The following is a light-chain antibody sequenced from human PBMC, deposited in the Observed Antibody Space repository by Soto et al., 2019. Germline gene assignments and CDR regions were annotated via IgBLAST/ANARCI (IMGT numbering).Light chain of an antibody. CDR3: QHYGGSFI. J-gene: IGKJ3*01. CDR2: NTS. Sequence: EVVLTQSPGNLSLSPGEGATVSCRVSQSINSKSLVWYQRKFGQAPRLLIYNTSSRATGIPDRFSGSGSGTDFTLSISRLEPEDFDVYYCQHYGGSFIFGPGTKVDIK. V-gene: IGKV3-20*01. CDR1: QSINSKS.